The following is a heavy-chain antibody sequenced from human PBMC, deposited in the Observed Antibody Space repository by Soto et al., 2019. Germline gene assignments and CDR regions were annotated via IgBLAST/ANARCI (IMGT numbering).Heavy chain of an antibody. V-gene: IGHV4-59*01. Sequence: SETLSLTCTVSGGSISSYYWSWIRQPPGKGLEWIGYVYYTGSTDYNPSLQSRVTISVDTPKNQFSLKLSSVTAADAAVYYCARGGYYDSSGYLFNLDYWGQGTLVTVSS. D-gene: IGHD3-22*01. CDR3: ARGGYYDSSGYLFNLDY. J-gene: IGHJ4*02. CDR1: GGSISSYY. CDR2: VYYTGST.